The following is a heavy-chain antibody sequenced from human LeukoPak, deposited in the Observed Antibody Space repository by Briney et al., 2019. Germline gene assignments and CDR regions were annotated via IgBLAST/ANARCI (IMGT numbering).Heavy chain of an antibody. J-gene: IGHJ4*02. Sequence: GGSLRLSCAASGFTFSSYAMHWVRQAPGKGLEWVAVISYDGSNKYYADSVKGRFTISRDNSKNTLYLQMNSLRAEDTAVYYCARDRVMVTAVLSGYFDYWGQGTLVTVSS. CDR1: GFTFSSYA. V-gene: IGHV3-30*04. CDR3: ARDRVMVTAVLSGYFDY. D-gene: IGHD2-21*02. CDR2: ISYDGSNK.